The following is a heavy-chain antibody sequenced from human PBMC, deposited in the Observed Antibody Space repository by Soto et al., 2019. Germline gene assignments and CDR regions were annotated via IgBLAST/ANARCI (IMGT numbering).Heavy chain of an antibody. J-gene: IGHJ6*02. Sequence: ASVKVSCKASGGTFSSYAISWVRQAPGQGLEWMGGIIPIFGTANYAQKFQGRVTITADESTSTAYMELSSLRSEDTAVYYCASGTYYDFWSGYYRQYYYYGMDVWGQGTTVTVSS. CDR2: IIPIFGTA. D-gene: IGHD3-3*01. V-gene: IGHV1-69*13. CDR3: ASGTYYDFWSGYYRQYYYYGMDV. CDR1: GGTFSSYA.